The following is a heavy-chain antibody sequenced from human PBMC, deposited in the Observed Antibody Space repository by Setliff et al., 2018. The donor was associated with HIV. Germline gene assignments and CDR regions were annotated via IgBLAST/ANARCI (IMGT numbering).Heavy chain of an antibody. V-gene: IGHV1-69*10. Sequence: ASVKVSCKASGGTFSSYAISWVRQAPGQGLEWMGGIIPILGIANYAQKFQGRVTITAVESTSTAYMELRSLRSDDTAVYYCARVIPRDTAMDFRPYHFDYWGQGTLVTVSS. CDR2: IIPILGIA. D-gene: IGHD5-18*01. J-gene: IGHJ4*02. CDR1: GGTFSSYA. CDR3: ARVIPRDTAMDFRPYHFDY.